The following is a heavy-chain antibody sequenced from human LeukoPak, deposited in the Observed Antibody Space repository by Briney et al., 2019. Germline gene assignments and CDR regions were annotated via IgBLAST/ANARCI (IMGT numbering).Heavy chain of an antibody. CDR2: IIPIFGTA. CDR1: GGTFSSYA. CDR3: AGHMVREVIREYNWFDP. D-gene: IGHD3-10*01. Sequence: ASVKVSCKASGGTFSSYAISWVRQAPGQGLEWMGGIIPIFGTANYAQKFQGRVTITADESTSTAYMELSSLRSEDTAVYYCAGHMVREVIREYNWFDPWGQGTLVTVSS. J-gene: IGHJ5*02. V-gene: IGHV1-69*13.